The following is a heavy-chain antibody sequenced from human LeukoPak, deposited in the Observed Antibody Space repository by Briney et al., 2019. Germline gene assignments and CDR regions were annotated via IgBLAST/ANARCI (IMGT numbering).Heavy chain of an antibody. V-gene: IGHV3-21*01. J-gene: IGHJ3*02. CDR2: ISSSSSYI. D-gene: IGHD3-22*01. Sequence: GGSLRLSCAASGFTFSSYSMNWVRQAPGKGLEWVSSISSSSSYIYYADSVKGRFTISRDNAKNSLYLQMNSLRAEDTAVYYCARAVAHYDSSDKSGIWGQGTMVTVSS. CDR3: ARAVAHYDSSDKSGI. CDR1: GFTFSSYS.